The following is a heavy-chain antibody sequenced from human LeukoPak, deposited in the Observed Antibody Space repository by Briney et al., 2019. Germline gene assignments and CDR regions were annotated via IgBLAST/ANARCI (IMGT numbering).Heavy chain of an antibody. CDR2: IYHSGST. CDR3: ARANSNHLVGVYYFDY. V-gene: IGHV4-30-2*01. J-gene: IGHJ4*02. D-gene: IGHD4-11*01. CDR1: GGSISSGGYY. Sequence: PSQTLSLTCTVSGGSISSGGYYWSWIRQPPGKGLEWIGYIYHSGSTYYNPSLKSRVTISVDRSKSQFSLKLSSVTAADTAVYYCARANSNHLVGVYYFDYWGQGTLVTVSS.